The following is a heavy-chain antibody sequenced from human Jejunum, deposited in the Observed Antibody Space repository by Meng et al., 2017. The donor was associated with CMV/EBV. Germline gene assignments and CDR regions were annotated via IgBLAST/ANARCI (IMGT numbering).Heavy chain of an antibody. D-gene: IGHD3-3*01. V-gene: IGHV4-39*07. J-gene: IGHJ4*02. Sequence: GGSISRSSYYWGWLRQPPGKGLEWIGSIYYSGNTYYNPSLKSRVTTSVDTSKNQFSLKLNSVTAADTAVYYCAGQIGVLSGFYYGYWGQGTLVTVSS. CDR1: GGSISRSSYY. CDR3: AGQIGVLSGFYYGY. CDR2: IYYSGNT.